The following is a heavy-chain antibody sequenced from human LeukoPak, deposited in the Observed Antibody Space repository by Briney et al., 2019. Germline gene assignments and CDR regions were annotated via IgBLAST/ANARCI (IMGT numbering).Heavy chain of an antibody. V-gene: IGHV3-74*01. CDR2: INNDGSGT. CDR1: GFTFSSYW. J-gene: IGHJ5*02. D-gene: IGHD2-15*01. CDR3: VRGGESTWS. Sequence: GSLRLPCAASGFTFSSYWMHWVRQAPGKGPVWVSRINNDGSGTTYADSVKGRFTISRDDAKNTLYLQMNSLRAEDTAVYYCVRGGESTWSWGQGTLVTVSS.